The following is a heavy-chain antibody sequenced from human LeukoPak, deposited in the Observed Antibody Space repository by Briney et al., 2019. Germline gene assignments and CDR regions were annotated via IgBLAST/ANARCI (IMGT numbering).Heavy chain of an antibody. CDR3: ARHFRTTVTTAAHGGAFDI. CDR2: IYYSGST. J-gene: IGHJ3*02. D-gene: IGHD4-17*01. V-gene: IGHV4-59*08. Sequence: KSSETLSLTCTVSGGSISSYYWSWIRQPPGRGLEWIGYIYYSGSTNYNPSLKSRVTISVDTSKNQFSLKLSSVTAADTAVYYCARHFRTTVTTAAHGGAFDIWGQGTMVTVSS. CDR1: GGSISSYY.